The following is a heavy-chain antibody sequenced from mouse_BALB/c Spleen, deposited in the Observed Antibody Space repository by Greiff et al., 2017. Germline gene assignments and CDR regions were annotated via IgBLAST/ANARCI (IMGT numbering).Heavy chain of an antibody. CDR3: ARSNYYGSSYFDY. Sequence: QVQLQQSGAELVRPGTSVKISCKASGYAFTNYWLGWVKQRPGHGLEWIGDIYPGSGNTYYNEKFKGKATLTADKSSSTAYMQLSSLTSEDSAVYFCARSNYYGSSYFDYWGQGTTLTVSS. CDR2: IYPGSGNT. CDR1: GYAFTNYW. V-gene: IGHV1-63*01. J-gene: IGHJ2*01. D-gene: IGHD1-1*01.